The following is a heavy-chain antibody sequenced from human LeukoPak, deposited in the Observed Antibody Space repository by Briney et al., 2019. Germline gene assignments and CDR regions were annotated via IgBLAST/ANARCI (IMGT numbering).Heavy chain of an antibody. CDR1: GFTFSSYS. V-gene: IGHV3-21*01. CDR3: ARSVVAASAESWFDP. CDR2: ISSSSSYI. D-gene: IGHD2-15*01. J-gene: IGHJ5*02. Sequence: GGSLRLSCAASGFTFSSYSMNWVRQAPGKGLEWVSSISSSSSYIYYADSVKGRFTISRDNAKNSLYLRMNSLRAEDTAVYYCARSVVAASAESWFDPWGQGTLVTVSS.